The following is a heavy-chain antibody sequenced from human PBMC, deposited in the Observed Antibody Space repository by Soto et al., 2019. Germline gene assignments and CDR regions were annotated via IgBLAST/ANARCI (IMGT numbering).Heavy chain of an antibody. Sequence: QVQLVQSGAEVKKPGASVKVSCKASGYTFISYGISCVRQAPGQGLEWMGWISAYNGNTNYAQKLQGRVTMTTDSSTRTAYMELRRLRSDDSAVYCCARDFRAGIYYGSGSSIDYWGQGTLVTVSS. V-gene: IGHV1-18*01. CDR1: GYTFISYG. CDR2: ISAYNGNT. J-gene: IGHJ4*02. D-gene: IGHD3-10*01. CDR3: ARDFRAGIYYGSGSSIDY.